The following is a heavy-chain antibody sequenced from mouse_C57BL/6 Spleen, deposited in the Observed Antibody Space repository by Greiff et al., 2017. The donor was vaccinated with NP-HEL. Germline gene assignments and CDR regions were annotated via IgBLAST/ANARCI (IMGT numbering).Heavy chain of an antibody. D-gene: IGHD2-4*01. CDR2: IDPSDSYT. CDR1: GYTFTSYW. CDR3: ARFYYDYGGIDY. J-gene: IGHJ2*01. Sequence: QVQLQQPGAELVMPGASVKLSCKASGYTFTSYWMHWVKQRPGQGLEWIGEIDPSDSYTNYNQKFKGQSTLTVDKSSSTAYMQLSSLTSWDSSVYSCARFYYDYGGIDYWGQGTTLTVSS. V-gene: IGHV1-69*01.